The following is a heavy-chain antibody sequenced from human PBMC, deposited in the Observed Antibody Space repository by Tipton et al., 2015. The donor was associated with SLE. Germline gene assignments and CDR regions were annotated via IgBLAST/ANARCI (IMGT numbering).Heavy chain of an antibody. J-gene: IGHJ5*02. CDR2: LSYDESNE. CDR3: ARSERWLQFWYLNL. Sequence: SLRLSCAAFGLTLTSNTFHWVRQVPGRGLEWVTMLSYDESNEHYADSVRGRFTISRDISKNTLYLQLNSLRAEDTAVYYCARSERWLQFWYLNLWGQGTLVTVSA. CDR1: GLTLTSNT. D-gene: IGHD5-24*01. V-gene: IGHV3-30*04.